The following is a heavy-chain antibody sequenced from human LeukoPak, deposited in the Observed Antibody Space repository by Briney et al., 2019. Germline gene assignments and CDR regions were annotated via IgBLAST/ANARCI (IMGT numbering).Heavy chain of an antibody. V-gene: IGHV3-13*01. Sequence: PGGSLRLSCAASGFTFSSYDMHWVRQATGKGLEWVSAIGTAGDTYYPGSVKGRFTISRENAKNSLYLQMNSLRAGDTAVYYCARGQIAVAGTPGQHWGQGTLVTVSS. D-gene: IGHD6-19*01. J-gene: IGHJ1*01. CDR1: GFTFSSYD. CDR3: ARGQIAVAGTPGQH. CDR2: IGTAGDT.